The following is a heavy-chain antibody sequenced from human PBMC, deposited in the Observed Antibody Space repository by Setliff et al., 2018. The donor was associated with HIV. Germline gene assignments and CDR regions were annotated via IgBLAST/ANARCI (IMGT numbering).Heavy chain of an antibody. CDR1: GFTFSSYG. CDR2: IRYDGSNK. J-gene: IGHJ6*03. D-gene: IGHD3-16*01. Sequence: GESLKISCAASGFTFSSYGMHWVRQAPGKGLEWVAFIRYDGSNKYYADSVKGRFTISRDNSKNTLYLQMNSLRAEDTAVYYCARGGYYYYYYYMDVWGKGTTVTVSS. CDR3: ARGGYYYYYYYMDV. V-gene: IGHV3-30*02.